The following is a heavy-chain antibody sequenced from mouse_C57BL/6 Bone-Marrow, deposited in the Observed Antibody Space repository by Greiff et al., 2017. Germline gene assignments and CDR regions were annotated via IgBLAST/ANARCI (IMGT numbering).Heavy chain of an antibody. CDR3: ATNGRYDGSSSFAY. CDR1: GFSLNSYA. Sequence: QVQLKESGPGLVAPSQRLSITCTVSGFSLNSYAISWVRQPPGKGLEWLGVIWTGGGTNYNSAHQSRLSIRTANAKSQVFLKMNSLQTDDTARYYLATNGRYDGSSSFAYWGQGALGTVSA. CDR2: IWTGGGT. V-gene: IGHV2-9-1*01. J-gene: IGHJ3*01. D-gene: IGHD1-1*01.